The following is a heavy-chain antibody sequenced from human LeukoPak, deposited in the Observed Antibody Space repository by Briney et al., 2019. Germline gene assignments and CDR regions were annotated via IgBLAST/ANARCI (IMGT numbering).Heavy chain of an antibody. V-gene: IGHV3-30*18. Sequence: GGSLRLSCAASGFTFSSYGMHWVRQAPGKGLEWVAVISYDGSNKYYADSVKGRFTISRDNSKNTLYLQMNSLRAEDTAVYYCAKEFSSSWSLWGQGTLVTVSS. CDR3: AKEFSSSWSL. CDR1: GFTFSSYG. D-gene: IGHD6-13*01. J-gene: IGHJ4*02. CDR2: ISYDGSNK.